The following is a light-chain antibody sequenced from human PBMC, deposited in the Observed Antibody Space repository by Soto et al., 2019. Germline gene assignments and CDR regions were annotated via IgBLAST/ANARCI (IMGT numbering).Light chain of an antibody. CDR2: RDN. Sequence: QSVLTQPPSASWTPGQTVIISCSGSSSNIGSNYVYWYQQLPGTAPKLLIYRDNQRPSGVPDRFSGSKSGTSASLAIRGLRSEDEADYYCSEWDDSLRGWVFGEGTKLTVL. CDR1: SSNIGSNY. J-gene: IGLJ3*02. CDR3: SEWDDSLRGWV. V-gene: IGLV1-47*01.